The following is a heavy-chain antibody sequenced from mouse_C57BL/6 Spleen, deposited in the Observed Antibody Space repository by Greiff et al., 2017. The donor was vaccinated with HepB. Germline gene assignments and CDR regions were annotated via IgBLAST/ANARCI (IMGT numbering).Heavy chain of an antibody. CDR3: ARKGNSHVAIIYYAMDY. J-gene: IGHJ4*01. Sequence: QVQLQQPGAELVKPGASVKLSCKASGYTFTSYWMHWVKQRPGQGLEWIGMIHPNSGSTNYNEKFKSKATLTVDKSSSTAYMQLSSLTSEDSAVYYCARKGNSHVAIIYYAMDYWGQGTSVTVSS. CDR1: GYTFTSYW. CDR2: IHPNSGST. V-gene: IGHV1-64*01. D-gene: IGHD2-1*01.